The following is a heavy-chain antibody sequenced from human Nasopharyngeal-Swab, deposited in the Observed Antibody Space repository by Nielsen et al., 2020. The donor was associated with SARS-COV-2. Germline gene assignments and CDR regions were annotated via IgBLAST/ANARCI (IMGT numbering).Heavy chain of an antibody. D-gene: IGHD4-17*01. CDR2: VYYSGST. Sequence: GSLRLSCTVSGGSMRVNSYFWGWIRQPPGKGLEWIGSVYYSGSTYYNPSLKSQVSMSVDKSKNQFSLKLSSVTAADTAVYYCARPTAVSSSDAFDMWGQGTMVTVSS. CDR1: GGSMRVNSYF. CDR3: ARPTAVSSSDAFDM. V-gene: IGHV4-39*01. J-gene: IGHJ3*02.